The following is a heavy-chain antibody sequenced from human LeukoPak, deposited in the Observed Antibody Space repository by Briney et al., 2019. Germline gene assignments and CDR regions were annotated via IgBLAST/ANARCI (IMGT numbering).Heavy chain of an antibody. D-gene: IGHD2-15*01. CDR2: IIAYNGNI. V-gene: IGHV1-18*01. Sequence: ASVKVSCKASGYPLSNYGITWVRQAPGQGLEWMGWIIAYNGNIHYAQKVQGRVTMTTDTSTCTAYMELRSLRSDDTAVYYCARVVVVAATRGTWYFDLWGRGTLVTVSS. CDR1: GYPLSNYG. CDR3: ARVVVVAATRGTWYFDL. J-gene: IGHJ2*01.